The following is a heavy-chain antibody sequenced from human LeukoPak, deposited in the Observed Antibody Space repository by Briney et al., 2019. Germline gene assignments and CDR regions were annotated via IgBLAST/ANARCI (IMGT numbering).Heavy chain of an antibody. D-gene: IGHD3-9*01. CDR2: ISAYNGNT. V-gene: IGHV1-18*01. CDR3: ASSHYDILTGYYPTFDH. J-gene: IGHJ5*02. Sequence: ASVKVSCKASGYTFTSYGISWVRQAPGQGLEWMGWISAYNGNTNYAQKLQGRVTMTTDTSTSTAYMELRSLRSDDTAVYYCASSHYDILTGYYPTFDHWGQGTLVTVSS. CDR1: GYTFTSYG.